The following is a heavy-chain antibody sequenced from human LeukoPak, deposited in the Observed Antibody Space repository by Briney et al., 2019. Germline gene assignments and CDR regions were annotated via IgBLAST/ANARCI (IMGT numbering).Heavy chain of an antibody. CDR2: IIPIFGTA. V-gene: IGHV1-69*13. D-gene: IGHD3-9*01. Sequence: GASVKVSCKASGGTFSSYAISWVRQAPGQGLEWMGGIIPIFGTANYAQKFQGRVTITADESTSTAYMELSSLRSEDTAVYYCANQQSRYDILTGYYRYFDYWGQGTLVTASS. CDR3: ANQQSRYDILTGYYRYFDY. J-gene: IGHJ4*02. CDR1: GGTFSSYA.